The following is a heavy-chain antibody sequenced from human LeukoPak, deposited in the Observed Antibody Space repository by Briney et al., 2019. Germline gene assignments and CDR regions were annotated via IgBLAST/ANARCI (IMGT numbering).Heavy chain of an antibody. CDR2: INPSGGST. CDR1: GYTFTSYY. CDR3: ANSRYGGTYPC. V-gene: IGHV1-46*01. J-gene: IGHJ4*02. D-gene: IGHD3-16*02. Sequence: GASVKVSCKASGYTFTSYYMHWVRQAPGQGLEWMGIINPSGGSTSYAQKFQGRVTMTRDTSTSTVYMELSSLRSEDTAVYFCANSRYGGTYPCWGQGTLVTVSS.